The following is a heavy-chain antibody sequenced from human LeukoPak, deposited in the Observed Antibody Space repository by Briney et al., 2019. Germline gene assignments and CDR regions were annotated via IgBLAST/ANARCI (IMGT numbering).Heavy chain of an antibody. D-gene: IGHD3-3*01. CDR3: AKVPFLSGYYAFDY. CDR1: GFTFSSYV. J-gene: IGHJ4*02. V-gene: IGHV3-23*01. Sequence: GGSLRLSCAASGFTFSSYVMSWVRQAPGKGLEWVSAISVSGGSTYNADSVKGRFTISRDNSKNTLYLQMNSLRAEDTAIYYCAKVPFLSGYYAFDYWGQGTLGTVSS. CDR2: ISVSGGST.